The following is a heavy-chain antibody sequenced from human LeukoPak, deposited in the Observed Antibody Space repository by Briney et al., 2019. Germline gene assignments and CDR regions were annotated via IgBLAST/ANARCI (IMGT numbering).Heavy chain of an antibody. CDR3: ARDRGIYCSSTSCPYYYYYYMDV. Sequence: GGSLRLSCAASGFTVSSNYMSWVRQAPGKGLEWVSVIYSGGSTYYAGSVKGRFTISRDNSKNTLYLQMNSLRAEDTAVYYCARDRGIYCSSTSCPYYYYYYMDVWGKGTTVTVSS. CDR2: IYSGGST. J-gene: IGHJ6*03. CDR1: GFTVSSNY. D-gene: IGHD2-2*01. V-gene: IGHV3-53*01.